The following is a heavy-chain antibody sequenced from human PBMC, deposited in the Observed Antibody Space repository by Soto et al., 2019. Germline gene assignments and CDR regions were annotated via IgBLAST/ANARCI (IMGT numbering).Heavy chain of an antibody. J-gene: IGHJ6*02. CDR2: VHHSWGS. D-gene: IGHD3-10*01. CDR3: ARQRFGALHGLVDV. Sequence: QVQLQESGPGLVKPSETLSLSCTVSGGSISSYYWSWIRQPPGKGMEWIGYVHHSWGSTYNPSLQSRVAISLDTSKSQFSLKLTSLSVTDTAVYYCARQRFGALHGLVDVWRQGTTVTVSS. CDR1: GGSISSYY. V-gene: IGHV4-59*08.